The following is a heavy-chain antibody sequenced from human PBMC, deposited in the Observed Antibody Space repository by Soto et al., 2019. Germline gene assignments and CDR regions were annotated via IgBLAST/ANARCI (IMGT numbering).Heavy chain of an antibody. CDR3: AKDLGLLWFGGGDY. V-gene: IGHV3-23*01. J-gene: IGHJ4*02. Sequence: EVQLLESGGGLVQPGGSLRLSCAASGFTFSSYAMSWVRQAPGKGLEWVSAISGSGGSTYYADSVKGRFTISRDNSKKPLYRQMNSLRAEDTAVYYCAKDLGLLWFGGGDYWGQGTLVTVSS. CDR1: GFTFSSYA. D-gene: IGHD3-10*01. CDR2: ISGSGGST.